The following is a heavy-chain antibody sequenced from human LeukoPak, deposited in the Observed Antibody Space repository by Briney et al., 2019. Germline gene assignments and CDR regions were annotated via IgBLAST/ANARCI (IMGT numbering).Heavy chain of an antibody. CDR2: INPSGGST. Sequence: ASMKVSCKASGYTFTSYYMHWVRQAPGQGLEWMGIINPSGGSTSYAQKFQGRVTMTRDMSTSTVYMELSSLRSEDTAVYYCARGDWNYGRVDYWGQGTLVTVSS. CDR1: GYTFTSYY. CDR3: ARGDWNYGRVDY. D-gene: IGHD1-7*01. J-gene: IGHJ4*02. V-gene: IGHV1-46*01.